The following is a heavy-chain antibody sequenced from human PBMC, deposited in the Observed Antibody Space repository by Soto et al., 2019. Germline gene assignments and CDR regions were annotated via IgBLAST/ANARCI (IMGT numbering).Heavy chain of an antibody. D-gene: IGHD6-13*01. Sequence: SGPTLVNHTQTFTLACTFPGFSLSTSGMGVGWIRQPPGKALEWLALIYWDDDKRYSPSLKSRLTITKDTSKNQVVLTMTNMDPVDTATYYCAHYSSTSSFDYWGQGTLVTVSS. J-gene: IGHJ4*02. CDR1: GFSLSTSGMG. V-gene: IGHV2-5*02. CDR2: IYWDDDK. CDR3: AHYSSTSSFDY.